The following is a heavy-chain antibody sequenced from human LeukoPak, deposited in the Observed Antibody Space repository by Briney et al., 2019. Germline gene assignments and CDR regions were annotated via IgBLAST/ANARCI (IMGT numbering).Heavy chain of an antibody. Sequence: SETLSLTCAVSGGSISSSNWWSWVRQPPGKGLEWIGEIYHSGSTNYNPSLKSRVTISVDKSKNQFSLKLSSVTAADTAVYYCASVGELMVYAPHGPDDAFDIWGQGTMVTVSS. CDR3: ASVGELMVYAPHGPDDAFDI. J-gene: IGHJ3*02. V-gene: IGHV4-4*02. D-gene: IGHD2-8*01. CDR2: IYHSGST. CDR1: GGSISSSNW.